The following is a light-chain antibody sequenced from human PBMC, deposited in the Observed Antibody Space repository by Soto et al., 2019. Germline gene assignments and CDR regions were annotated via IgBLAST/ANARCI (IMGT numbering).Light chain of an antibody. CDR2: DAS. CDR1: QSLINF. V-gene: IGKV3-11*01. J-gene: IGKJ1*01. Sequence: EIVLTQSPATLSLSPGERATLPCRASQSLINFVAWYQHKPGQPPRLLIYDASKRATGIPTRFSGSGSGTEFTLTISSLQSEDFAVYYCQQYNDWPRTFGQGTKVDI. CDR3: QQYNDWPRT.